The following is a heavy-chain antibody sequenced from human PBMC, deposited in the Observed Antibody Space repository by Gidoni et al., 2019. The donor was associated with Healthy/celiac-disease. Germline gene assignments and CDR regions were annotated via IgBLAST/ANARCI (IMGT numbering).Heavy chain of an antibody. CDR2: IYTSGST. Sequence: QVQLQESGPGLVKPSETLSLTCTVSGGSTSSYYWSWLRQPAGKGLEWIGRIYTSGSTNYNPSLKSRVTMSVDTSKNQFSLKLSSVTAADTAVYYCARVAEATVTPAYYYYYYMDAWGKGTTVTVSS. CDR3: ARVAEATVTPAYYYYYYMDA. J-gene: IGHJ6*03. V-gene: IGHV4-4*07. CDR1: GGSTSSYY. D-gene: IGHD4-4*01.